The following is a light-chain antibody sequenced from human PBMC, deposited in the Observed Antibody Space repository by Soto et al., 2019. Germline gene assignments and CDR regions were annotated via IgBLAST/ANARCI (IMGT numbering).Light chain of an antibody. V-gene: IGKV3-11*01. CDR2: HAS. CDR1: HDVSVS. Sequence: EIVLTRSPDTLSLSPGAGATLSCRASHDVSVSLVWYRQRPRQSPRLLIHHASNRATGISARFSGSGSGTDFTLAIGSLEPEESALYYCQQRASWPYTSGQGTKVDIK. J-gene: IGKJ2*01. CDR3: QQRASWPYT.